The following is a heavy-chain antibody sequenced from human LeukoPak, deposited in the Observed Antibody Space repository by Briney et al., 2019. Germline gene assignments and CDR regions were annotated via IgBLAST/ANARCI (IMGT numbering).Heavy chain of an antibody. D-gene: IGHD2-15*01. Sequence: GGSLRLSCAASGFTFSSYAMSWVRQAPGKGLEWVSAISGSGGSTYYADSVKGRFTISRDNSKNTPYLQMNSLRAEDTAVYYCAKDLHYCSGGSCYSEGYFDYWGQGTLVTVSS. CDR3: AKDLHYCSGGSCYSEGYFDY. V-gene: IGHV3-23*01. CDR1: GFTFSSYA. J-gene: IGHJ4*02. CDR2: ISGSGGST.